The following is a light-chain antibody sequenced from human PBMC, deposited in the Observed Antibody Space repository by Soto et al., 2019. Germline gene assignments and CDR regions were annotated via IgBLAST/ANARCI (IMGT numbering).Light chain of an antibody. J-gene: IGKJ1*01. V-gene: IGKV3-20*01. CDR1: QSVSSGY. CDR2: GAS. CDR3: QQYTYSPWT. Sequence: EVVLTQSPGTLSLSPGERATLPCRASQSVSSGYLGWYQQKPGQAPRLLIYGASSRATGIPDRFSGSGSGTDFTLTISRLEPEDFAVYFCQQYTYSPWTFGQGTKVDIK.